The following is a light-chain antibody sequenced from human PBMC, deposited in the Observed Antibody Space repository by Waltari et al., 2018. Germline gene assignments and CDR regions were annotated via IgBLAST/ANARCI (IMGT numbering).Light chain of an antibody. Sequence: DIQMTQSPSSLSASVGDRVTITCRASQSISSYFNWYQQKPGKAPKLLTYAASSLQSGVPSRFSGSGSGTEFTLTISSLQPEDFATYYCQQSYSTPRTFGQGTKVEIK. J-gene: IGKJ1*01. CDR1: QSISSY. CDR3: QQSYSTPRT. CDR2: AAS. V-gene: IGKV1-39*01.